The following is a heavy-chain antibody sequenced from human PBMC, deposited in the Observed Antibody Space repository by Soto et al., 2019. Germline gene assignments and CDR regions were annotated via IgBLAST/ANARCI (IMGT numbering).Heavy chain of an antibody. CDR1: GFTFSSYA. V-gene: IGHV3-64D*06. Sequence: GGSLRLSCSASGFTFSSYAMHWVRQAPGKGLEYVSAISSNGGSTYYADSVKGRFTISRDNSKNTLYLQMSSLRAEDTAVYYCVKTSRGKEYPWATAMSDDYWGQGTLVTVSS. CDR3: VKTSRGKEYPWATAMSDDY. D-gene: IGHD5-18*01. J-gene: IGHJ4*02. CDR2: ISSNGGST.